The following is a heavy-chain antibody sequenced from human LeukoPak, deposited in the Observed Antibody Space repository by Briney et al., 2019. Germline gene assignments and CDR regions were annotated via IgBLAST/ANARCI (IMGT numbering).Heavy chain of an antibody. CDR3: AREGSGSYGAFDI. D-gene: IGHD3-10*01. J-gene: IGHJ3*02. V-gene: IGHV4-31*03. CDR1: GGSVSSGGYY. CDR2: IYYSGST. Sequence: SETLSLTCTVSGGSVSSGGYYWHWIRQHPGKGLEWIGYIYYSGSTYYNPSLKSRVTISVDTSKNQFSLKLSSVTAADTAVYYCAREGSGSYGAFDIWGQGTMVTVSS.